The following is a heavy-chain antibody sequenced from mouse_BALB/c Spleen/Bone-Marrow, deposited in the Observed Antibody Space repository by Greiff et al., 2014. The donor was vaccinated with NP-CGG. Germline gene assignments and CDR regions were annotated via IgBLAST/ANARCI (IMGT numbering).Heavy chain of an antibody. CDR1: GYLFTSYY. D-gene: IGHD2-3*01. J-gene: IGHJ4*01. Sequence: SGPELMKPGASVKISCKASGYLFTSYYMHWVKQSHGESLEWIGYFDPFNGGTSYNQKFKGKATLTVDKSSSTAYMHLSSLTSEDSAVYFCARSYDGYPYAMNYWGQGTSVTVSS. CDR2: FDPFNGGT. V-gene: IGHV1S135*01. CDR3: ARSYDGYPYAMNY.